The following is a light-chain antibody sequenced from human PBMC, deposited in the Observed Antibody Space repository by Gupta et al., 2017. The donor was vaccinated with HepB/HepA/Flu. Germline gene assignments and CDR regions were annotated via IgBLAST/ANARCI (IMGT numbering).Light chain of an antibody. CDR1: QDISSW. J-gene: IGKJ4*01. CDR2: PAS. CDR3: QQYGSSRFT. Sequence: DIQMTQSPSSLSASVGDRVTISCLATQDISSWLAWYQQKPGRAPKSLIYPASTLESGVPARCSGSGSGTDSTPTISSLPPEDAANYCCQQYGSSRFTFGGGTKVEIK. V-gene: IGKV1D-16*01.